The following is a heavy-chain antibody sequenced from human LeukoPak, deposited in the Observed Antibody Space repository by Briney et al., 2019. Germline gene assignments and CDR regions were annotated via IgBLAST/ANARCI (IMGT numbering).Heavy chain of an antibody. V-gene: IGHV3-66*01. CDR3: AKGGGYEAQYYYYYLDV. Sequence: GGSLRLSCAASGYTVSSNYMSWVRQAPGEGLEGVSVIYSGGSTYYADSVKGIFTISRDNTKNTLYLQMKSLRAEDTAVYYCAKGGGYEAQYYYYYLDVWGKGTTVTISS. CDR2: IYSGGST. D-gene: IGHD5-12*01. J-gene: IGHJ6*03. CDR1: GYTVSSNY.